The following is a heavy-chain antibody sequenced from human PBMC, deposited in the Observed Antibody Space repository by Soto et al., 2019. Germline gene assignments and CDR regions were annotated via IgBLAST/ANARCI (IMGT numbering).Heavy chain of an antibody. CDR2: IRGSGGST. CDR1: GFTFSSYA. CDR3: AKVDGSSKLYYYYGMDV. J-gene: IGHJ6*02. Sequence: GGSLRLSCAASGFTFSSYAMSWVRQAPGKGLEWVSAIRGSGGSTYYADSVKGRFTISRDNSKNTLYLQMNSLRAEDTAVYYCAKVDGSSKLYYYYGMDVWGQGTTVTVSS. D-gene: IGHD3-10*01. V-gene: IGHV3-23*01.